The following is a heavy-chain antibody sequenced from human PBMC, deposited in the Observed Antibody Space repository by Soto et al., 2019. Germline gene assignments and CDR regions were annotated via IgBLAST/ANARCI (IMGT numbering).Heavy chain of an antibody. V-gene: IGHV4-4*02. Sequence: SETLSLTCAVSGGSISSSNWWSWVRQPPGKGLEWIGEIYHSGSTNYNPSLKSRVTISVDKSKNQVSLKLSSVTAADTAVYYCARAVPPPLSGYSQAGMDVWGQGTTVTVSS. CDR3: ARAVPPPLSGYSQAGMDV. CDR2: IYHSGST. CDR1: GGSISSSNW. D-gene: IGHD5-12*01. J-gene: IGHJ6*02.